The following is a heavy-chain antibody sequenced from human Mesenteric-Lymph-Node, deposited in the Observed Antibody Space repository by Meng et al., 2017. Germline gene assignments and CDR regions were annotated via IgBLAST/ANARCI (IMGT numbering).Heavy chain of an antibody. D-gene: IGHD1-26*01. CDR3: ARGQRSYSGSYPEWFDP. J-gene: IGHJ5*02. Sequence: QVQLEECGPGLVKPSGTLSLTCAVSGGSISSSNWWSWVRQPPGKGLEWIGEIYHSGSTNYNPSLKGRVTISVDTSKNQFSLNLSSVTVADTAVYYCARGQRSYSGSYPEWFDPWGQGTLVTVSS. CDR2: IYHSGST. CDR1: GGSISSSNW. V-gene: IGHV4-4*02.